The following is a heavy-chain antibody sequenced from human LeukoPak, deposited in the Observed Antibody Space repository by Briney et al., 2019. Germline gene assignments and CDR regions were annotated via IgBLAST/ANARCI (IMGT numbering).Heavy chain of an antibody. CDR3: ARGGRQDIVVAPSSPTIDY. CDR2: INPSGGST. D-gene: IGHD2-2*01. J-gene: IGHJ4*02. Sequence: GASVKVSCKASGYTFTSYGISWVRQAPGQGLEWMGIINPSGGSTSYAQKFQGRVTMTRDTSTSTVYMELSSLRSEDTAVYYCARGGRQDIVVAPSSPTIDYWGQGTLVTVSS. V-gene: IGHV1-46*01. CDR1: GYTFTSYG.